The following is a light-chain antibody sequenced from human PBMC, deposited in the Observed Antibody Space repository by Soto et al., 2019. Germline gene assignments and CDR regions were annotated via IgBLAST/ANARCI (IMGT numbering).Light chain of an antibody. J-gene: IGKJ1*01. CDR1: QSVTSNS. Sequence: PGERATLSCRASQSVTSNSLAWYQQKPGQAPRLVMYGGFSRPTGIPDRFSGSGSGTGFTLTISRLEPEDFAVYYCQYYGGSSRTFGQGTKVEIK. CDR3: QYYGGSSRT. V-gene: IGKV3-20*01. CDR2: GGF.